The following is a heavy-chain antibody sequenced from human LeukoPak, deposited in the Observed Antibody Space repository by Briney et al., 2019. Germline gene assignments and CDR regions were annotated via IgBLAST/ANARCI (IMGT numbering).Heavy chain of an antibody. CDR1: GYTFTSYG. D-gene: IGHD3-22*01. CDR2: ISATRGNT. J-gene: IGHJ3*02. Sequence: GASLLVSCKASGYTFTSYGISWVRQAPGQGLEWMGWISATRGNTNYAQKLQGRVTMTTDTSTSTAYMELRSLRSDDTAVYYCARDLETYDSSGYFPDDAFDIWGQGTMVTVFS. V-gene: IGHV1-18*01. CDR3: ARDLETYDSSGYFPDDAFDI.